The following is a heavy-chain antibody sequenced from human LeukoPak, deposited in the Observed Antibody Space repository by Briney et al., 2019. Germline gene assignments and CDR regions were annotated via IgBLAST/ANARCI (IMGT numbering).Heavy chain of an antibody. J-gene: IGHJ4*02. D-gene: IGHD3-10*01. V-gene: IGHV5-51*01. CDR1: GYRFTSYW. CDR3: ARQSSRISGVDY. Sequence: GESLKISCKGSGYRFTSYWIAWVRQMPGKGLEWMGIIYPGDSDTRYSPSFQGQVTISADKSISTAYLQWSSLKASDTAMFYCARQSSRISGVDYWGQGTLVTASS. CDR2: IYPGDSDT.